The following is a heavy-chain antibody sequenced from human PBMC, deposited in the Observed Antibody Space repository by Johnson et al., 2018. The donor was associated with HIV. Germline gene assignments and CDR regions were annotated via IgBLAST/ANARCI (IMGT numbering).Heavy chain of an antibody. J-gene: IGHJ3*02. CDR1: GFTFSRHA. CDR3: AKNWGSYGFDI. D-gene: IGHD3-16*01. CDR2: ISGSGGRT. Sequence: VQLVESGGGVVQPGGSLRLSCAASGFTFSRHAMSWVRQAPGKGLDWVSAISGSGGRTYYGDSVKGRFTISRDNSKNTLYLQMKSLRAEDTSVYYCAKNWGSYGFDIWGQGTVVTVSS. V-gene: IGHV3-23*04.